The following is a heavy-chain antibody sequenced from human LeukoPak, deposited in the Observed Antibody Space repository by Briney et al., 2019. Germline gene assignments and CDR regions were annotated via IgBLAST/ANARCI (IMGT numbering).Heavy chain of an antibody. CDR3: AKEARDILIVVIITHFDY. V-gene: IGHV3-66*01. CDR2: IYSGGST. D-gene: IGHD3-22*01. Sequence: PGGSLRLSCAASGFTVSSNYMSWVRQAPGKGLEWVSVIYSGGSTYYADSVKGRFTISRDNSKNTLYLQMNSLRAEDTAVYYCAKEARDILIVVIITHFDYWGQGTLVTVSS. CDR1: GFTVSSNY. J-gene: IGHJ4*02.